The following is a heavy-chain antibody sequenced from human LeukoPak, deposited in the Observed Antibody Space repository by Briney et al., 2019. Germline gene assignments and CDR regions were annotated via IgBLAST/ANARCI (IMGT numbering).Heavy chain of an antibody. J-gene: IGHJ4*02. CDR1: GFTFSSYA. Sequence: PGGSLRLSCAASGFTFSSYAMSWVRQAPGKGLEWVSAISGSGGSTYYADSVKGRFTISRDNAKNSLYLQMNSLRAEDTAVYYCARARRSFDYWGQGTLVTVSS. CDR2: ISGSGGST. CDR3: ARARRSFDY. V-gene: IGHV3-23*01.